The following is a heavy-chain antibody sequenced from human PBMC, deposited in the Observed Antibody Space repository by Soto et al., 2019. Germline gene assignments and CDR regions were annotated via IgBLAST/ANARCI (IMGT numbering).Heavy chain of an antibody. CDR1: GYTFTIYG. Sequence: GASVKNSCRASGYTFTIYGISWVRQAPGQGPEWMGWMSAYNGNTNYAQKLQGRVTMTTDTSTSTAYMELRSLRSDDTAVYYCARDSRGYCSSTSCYDWFDPWGQGTLVTVSS. V-gene: IGHV1-18*01. D-gene: IGHD2-2*01. CDR3: ARDSRGYCSSTSCYDWFDP. J-gene: IGHJ5*02. CDR2: MSAYNGNT.